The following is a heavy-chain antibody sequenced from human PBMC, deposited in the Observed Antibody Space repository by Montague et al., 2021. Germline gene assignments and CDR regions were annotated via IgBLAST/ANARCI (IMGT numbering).Heavy chain of an antibody. Sequence: SLRLSCAASGFTFSNFWMHWVRQAPGKGLVWVSRIVGDGHYKNYADSVQGRFTISRDNAENTLYLQMDGLRVGDTAVYYCVRDGDGFNFDYWGHGTLVTDSS. D-gene: IGHD5-24*01. J-gene: IGHJ4*01. CDR1: GFTFSNFW. CDR3: VRDGDGFNFDY. V-gene: IGHV3-74*01. CDR2: IVGDGHYK.